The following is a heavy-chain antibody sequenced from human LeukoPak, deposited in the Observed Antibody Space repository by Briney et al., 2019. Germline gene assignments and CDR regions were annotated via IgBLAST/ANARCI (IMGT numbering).Heavy chain of an antibody. J-gene: IGHJ5*02. D-gene: IGHD1-1*01. CDR1: GFTFSSYG. Sequence: PGGSLRLSCAASGFTFSSYGMSWVRQAPGKGLEGVSTISGSGSRTYNADSVKGRFTISRDNSKNTLYLQMNSLRAEDTAVYYCAKQGGIGYNWFDPWGQGTLVTVSS. CDR2: ISGSGSRT. V-gene: IGHV3-23*01. CDR3: AKQGGIGYNWFDP.